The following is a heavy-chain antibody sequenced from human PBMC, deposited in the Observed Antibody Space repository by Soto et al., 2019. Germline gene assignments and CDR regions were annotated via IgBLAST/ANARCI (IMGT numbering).Heavy chain of an antibody. CDR1: GYTFSDFY. CDR2: VNPKSGGT. J-gene: IGHJ6*02. Sequence: QEQLEQSGPEVERPGASLQVSCKASGYTFSDFYIHWVRQAPGQGLEWMGWVNPKSGGTLYAERFRGRVTMARDTSMNTAYMHLNRLQSDDTAVYFCARDPMGRGVPHSYGMDVWGQGTTVSVSS. D-gene: IGHD2-8*01. CDR3: ARDPMGRGVPHSYGMDV. V-gene: IGHV1-2*02.